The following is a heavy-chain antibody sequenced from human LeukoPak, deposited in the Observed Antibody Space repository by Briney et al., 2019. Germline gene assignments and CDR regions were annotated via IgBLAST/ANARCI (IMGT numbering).Heavy chain of an antibody. V-gene: IGHV1-8*03. CDR3: ATGRDHVSRITIFGVVTHDAFDI. CDR1: GYTFTSYD. Sequence: GASVKVSCKASGYTFTSYDINWVRQATGQGLEWMGWMNPNSGNTGYAQKFQGRVTITRNTSISTAYMELSSLRSEDTAVYYCATGRDHVSRITIFGVVTHDAFDIWGQGTMVTVSS. D-gene: IGHD3-3*01. J-gene: IGHJ3*02. CDR2: MNPNSGNT.